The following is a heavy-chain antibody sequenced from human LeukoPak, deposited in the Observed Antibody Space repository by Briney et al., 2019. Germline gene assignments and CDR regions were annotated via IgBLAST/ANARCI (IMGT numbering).Heavy chain of an antibody. V-gene: IGHV5-51*01. CDR2: IHPDDSDT. CDR3: ARRYCSGRNCYYFDY. CDR1: GYTFPSYW. J-gene: IGHJ4*02. D-gene: IGHD2-15*01. Sequence: GESLKISCKGSGYTFPSYWIGWVRQMPGKGLEWMGIIHPDDSDTRYSPSFQRQVTISADKSISTAYLQWSSLTASDTAMYYCARRYCSGRNCYYFDYWGQGTLVTVSS.